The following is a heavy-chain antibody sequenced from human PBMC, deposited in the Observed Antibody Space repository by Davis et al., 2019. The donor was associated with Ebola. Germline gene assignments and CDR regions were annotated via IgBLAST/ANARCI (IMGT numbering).Heavy chain of an antibody. CDR3: TTGVYGGYAFDI. Sequence: ASVKVSCKASGYTFARYYMHWVRQAPGQGLEWMGWIHPNSGDKGYPQKFQGRVTMTRDTSINTAYMELRRLRSDDTALYYCTTGVYGGYAFDIWGLGTLVTVSS. V-gene: IGHV1-2*02. J-gene: IGHJ3*02. CDR2: IHPNSGDK. D-gene: IGHD4-23*01. CDR1: GYTFARYY.